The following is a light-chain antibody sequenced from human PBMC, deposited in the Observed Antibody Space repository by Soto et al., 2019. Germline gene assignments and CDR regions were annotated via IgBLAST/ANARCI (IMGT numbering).Light chain of an antibody. Sequence: EIVLTQSPGTLSLSPGERATLSCRASQSVSSSYLAWYRQKPGQAPRLLIYGASSRATGIPDRFSGSGSGTDFPLNIIRLEPEDFAVYYCQQSGSSPYTFGQGTKLEI. V-gene: IGKV3-20*01. CDR1: QSVSSSY. J-gene: IGKJ2*01. CDR3: QQSGSSPYT. CDR2: GAS.